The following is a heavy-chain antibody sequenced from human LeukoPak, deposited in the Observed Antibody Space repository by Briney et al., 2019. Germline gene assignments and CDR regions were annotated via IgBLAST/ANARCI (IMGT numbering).Heavy chain of an antibody. J-gene: IGHJ5*02. CDR2: IRYDGSNK. D-gene: IGHD6-19*01. Sequence: GGSLRLSCAASGFTFSSYGMHWVRQAPGKGLEWVAFIRYDGSNKYYADSVKGRFTISRDNSKNTLYLQMNSLRAEDTAVYYCARDPPVAGTPWFDPWGQGTLVTVSS. V-gene: IGHV3-30*02. CDR1: GFTFSSYG. CDR3: ARDPPVAGTPWFDP.